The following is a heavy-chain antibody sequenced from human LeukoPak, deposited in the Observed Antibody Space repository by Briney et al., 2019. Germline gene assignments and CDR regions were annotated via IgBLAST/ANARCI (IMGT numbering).Heavy chain of an antibody. CDR3: ARDEPAAAGSFDY. J-gene: IGHJ4*02. CDR1: GFTFSSYG. V-gene: IGHV3-33*01. Sequence: GGSLRLSCAASGFTFSSYGMHWVRRAPGKGLEWVAVIWYDGSNKYYADSVKGRFTISRDNSKNTLYLQMNSLRAEDTAVYYCARDEPAAAGSFDYWGQGTLVTVSS. CDR2: IWYDGSNK. D-gene: IGHD6-13*01.